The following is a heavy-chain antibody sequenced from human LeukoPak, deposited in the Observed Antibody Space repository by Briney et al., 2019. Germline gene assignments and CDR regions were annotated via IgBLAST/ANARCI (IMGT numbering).Heavy chain of an antibody. Sequence: TGGSLRLSCAASGFTFSDYYMSWIRQAPGKGLEWVSYISSSGSTIYYADFVKGRFTISRDNAKNSLYLQMNSLRAEDTAVYYCASYPQYYTGEDYFDYWGQGTLVTVSS. V-gene: IGHV3-11*01. J-gene: IGHJ4*02. CDR2: ISSSGSTI. D-gene: IGHD2-2*02. CDR1: GFTFSDYY. CDR3: ASYPQYYTGEDYFDY.